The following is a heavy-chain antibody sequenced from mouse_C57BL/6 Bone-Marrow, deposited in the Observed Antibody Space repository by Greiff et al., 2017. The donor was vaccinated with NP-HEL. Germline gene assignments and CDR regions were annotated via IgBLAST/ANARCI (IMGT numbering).Heavy chain of an antibody. CDR1: GYSFTGYY. D-gene: IGHD2-2*01. CDR2: INPSTGGT. J-gene: IGHJ4*01. V-gene: IGHV1-42*01. CDR3: AVGLRRGGSYYYAMDY. Sequence: EVQLQESGPELVKPGASVKISCKASGYSFTGYYMNWVKQSPEKSLEWIGEINPSTGGTTYNQKFKAKATLTVDKSSSTAYMQLKSLTSEDSAVYYCAVGLRRGGSYYYAMDYWGQGTSVTVSS.